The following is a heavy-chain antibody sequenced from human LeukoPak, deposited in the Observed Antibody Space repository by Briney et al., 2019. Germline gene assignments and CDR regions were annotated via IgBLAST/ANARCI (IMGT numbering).Heavy chain of an antibody. D-gene: IGHD1-20*01. J-gene: IGHJ4*02. CDR2: ISGSGSST. CDR3: ARMYNWNEGFDY. CDR1: GFTFSSYA. Sequence: GGSLRLSCAASGFTFSSYAMSWVRQAPGKGLEWVSSISGSGSSTYYADSVKGRFTISRDNSKNTLYLQMNSLRAEDTAVYYCARMYNWNEGFDYWGQGTLVTVSS. V-gene: IGHV3-23*01.